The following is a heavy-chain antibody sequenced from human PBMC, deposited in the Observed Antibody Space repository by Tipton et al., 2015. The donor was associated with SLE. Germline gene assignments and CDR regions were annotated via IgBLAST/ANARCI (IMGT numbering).Heavy chain of an antibody. CDR1: GFTFSPRG. Sequence: SLRLSCVSSGFTFSPRGMTWVRQAPGKGLEWVSTISSSYELFYGNSVKGRFTVSRDNARSSLYLQMNSLRAEDTAVYYCASVPLQQWLTYFDYWGQGTLVTVSS. D-gene: IGHD6-19*01. CDR3: ASVPLQQWLTYFDY. J-gene: IGHJ4*02. CDR2: ISSSYEL. V-gene: IGHV3-21*06.